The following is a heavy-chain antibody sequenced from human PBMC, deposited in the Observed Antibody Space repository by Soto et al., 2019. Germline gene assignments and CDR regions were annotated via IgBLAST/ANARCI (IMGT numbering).Heavy chain of an antibody. CDR1: GFTFSSYA. D-gene: IGHD3-3*01. V-gene: IGHV3-30-3*01. J-gene: IGHJ4*02. CDR3: VKEIRIFGVLIFDY. Sequence: GGSLRLSCAASGFTFSSYAMHWVRQAPGKGLEWVAVISYDGSNKYYADSVKGRFTISRDNSKNTLYLQMNSLRADDTAVYYCVKEIRIFGVLIFDYWGQGTLVTVSS. CDR2: ISYDGSNK.